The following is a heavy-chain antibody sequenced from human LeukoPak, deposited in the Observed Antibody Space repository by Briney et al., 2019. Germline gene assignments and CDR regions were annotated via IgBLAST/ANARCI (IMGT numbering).Heavy chain of an antibody. V-gene: IGHV3-9*01. CDR3: ARDDILTGHIT. Sequence: GGSLRLSCVLSGGTFDDYAMHWVRRSPGRGLEWVSGISWNSVDIVYTASVRGRFTISRDNAKNSSYLQMNNLRPEDTALYYCARDDILTGHITWGQGTLVTVSS. D-gene: IGHD3-9*01. J-gene: IGHJ5*02. CDR2: ISWNSVDI. CDR1: GGTFDDYA.